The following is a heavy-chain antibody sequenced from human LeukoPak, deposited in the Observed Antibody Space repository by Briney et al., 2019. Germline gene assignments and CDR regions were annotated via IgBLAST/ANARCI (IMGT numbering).Heavy chain of an antibody. V-gene: IGHV4-4*07. CDR3: ARLYCRGGNCYSYFDS. D-gene: IGHD2-15*01. J-gene: IGHJ4*02. CDR2: IYANGAT. CDR1: GGSMNDYY. Sequence: SETLSLTCTVSGGSMNDYYWYWIRQPAGKGLECIGRIYANGATNYNASLKSRITMSVDTSKTQFSLTLNSVTAADSAVYYCARLYCRGGNCYSYFDSWGRGTLSPSPQ.